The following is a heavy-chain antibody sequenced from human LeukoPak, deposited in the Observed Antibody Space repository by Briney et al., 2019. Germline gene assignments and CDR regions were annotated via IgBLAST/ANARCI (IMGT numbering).Heavy chain of an antibody. D-gene: IGHD5-18*01. Sequence: GGSLRLSCAASGFTFSIYGMHWVRQAPGKGLEWVAFIPFDGNDKYYADSVKGRFTISRDNSKNTLYLQMNSLRGEDTAVYYCARDSRYGYSNDYWGQGTLVTVSS. V-gene: IGHV3-30*02. CDR3: ARDSRYGYSNDY. CDR1: GFTFSIYG. CDR2: IPFDGNDK. J-gene: IGHJ4*02.